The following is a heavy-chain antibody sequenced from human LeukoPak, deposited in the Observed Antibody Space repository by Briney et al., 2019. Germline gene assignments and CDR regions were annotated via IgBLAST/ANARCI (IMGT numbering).Heavy chain of an antibody. Sequence: GGSLRLSCAASRFTFFSMHWVRQAPGKGLEWVAVIWYHGSNKYYADSVKGRFTISRDNSKNTLYLQMNSLRAEDTAVYYCARAPISGGYYYYYGMDVWGQGTTVTVSS. J-gene: IGHJ6*02. V-gene: IGHV3-33*01. CDR3: ARAPISGGYYYYYGMDV. D-gene: IGHD3-16*01. CDR1: RFTFFS. CDR2: IWYHGSNK.